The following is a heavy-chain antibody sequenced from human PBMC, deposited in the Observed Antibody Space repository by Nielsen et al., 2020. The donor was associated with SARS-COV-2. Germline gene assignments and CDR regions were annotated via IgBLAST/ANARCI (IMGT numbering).Heavy chain of an antibody. J-gene: IGHJ6*02. D-gene: IGHD4-23*01. CDR2: INHSGST. V-gene: IGHV4-34*01. Sequence: SETLSLTCAVYGGSFSGYYWSWIRQPPGKGLEWIGEINHSGSTYYNPSLKSRVTISVDTSKNQFSLKLSSVTAADTAVYYCARPSTYGGRMDVWGQGTTVTVSS. CDR1: GGSFSGYY. CDR3: ARPSTYGGRMDV.